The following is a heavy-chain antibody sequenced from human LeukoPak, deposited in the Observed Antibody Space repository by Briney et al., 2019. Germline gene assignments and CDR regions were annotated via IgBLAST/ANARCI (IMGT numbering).Heavy chain of an antibody. CDR3: AKRYDTTVYSINFDY. CDR1: GFRFSNYA. D-gene: IGHD3-22*01. V-gene: IGHV3-30*18. J-gene: IGHJ4*02. Sequence: PGGSLRLSCAASGFRFSNYAMHWVRQAPGKGLEWVAGISYDGSKKYYADSVKGRFTISRDNSKNTLYLQMNSLRADDTAMYYCAKRYDTTVYSINFDYWGQGTLVTVSS. CDR2: ISYDGSKK.